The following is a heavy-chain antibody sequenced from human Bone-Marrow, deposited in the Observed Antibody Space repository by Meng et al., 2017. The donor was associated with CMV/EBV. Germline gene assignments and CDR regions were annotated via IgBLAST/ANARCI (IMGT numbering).Heavy chain of an antibody. CDR2: INPDSGGT. CDR1: VYTFSSYY. D-gene: IGHD3-10*01. CDR3: ARGSMVRGVPLPYYYYGMGV. V-gene: IGHV1-2*02. J-gene: IGHJ6*02. Sequence: ASVKVSCKASVYTFSSYYMHWVRQAPGQGLEWMGWINPDSGGTDYAQNFQGRVTMTRDTSISTAYLDLSRLRSDDTAVYYCARGSMVRGVPLPYYYYGMGVWGQGTTVTVS.